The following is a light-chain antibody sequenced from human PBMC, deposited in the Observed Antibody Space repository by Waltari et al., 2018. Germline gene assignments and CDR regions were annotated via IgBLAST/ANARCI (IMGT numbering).Light chain of an antibody. CDR2: NNH. V-gene: IGLV1-44*01. CDR3: AAWADSLSGYV. CDR1: MSNIEGDI. J-gene: IGLJ1*01. Sequence: QSVLTQPPSASGTPGQRVTISCSGSMSNIEGDIISWLQHLPGRAPTLLIYNNHQRRAGVPSRFSASKSGTSASLASSGLQSEDEADYYCAAWADSLSGYVFGTGTKVTVL.